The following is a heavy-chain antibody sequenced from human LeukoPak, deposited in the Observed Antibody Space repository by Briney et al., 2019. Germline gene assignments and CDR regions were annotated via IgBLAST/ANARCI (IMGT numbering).Heavy chain of an antibody. J-gene: IGHJ3*01. D-gene: IGHD6-19*01. V-gene: IGHV3-15*01. CDR1: GFTFNDAW. CDR2: IKRKSDGGTA. Sequence: KPGGSLRLSCAASGFTFNDAWMTWVRQVPGQRLEWVGHIKRKSDGGTADYAAPVKGRFTISRDDSKNTLYLEMNSLKTEDTAVYYCATDLTPLKYSSGWYGAFDFWGRGTMVTVSS. CDR3: ATDLTPLKYSSGWYGAFDF.